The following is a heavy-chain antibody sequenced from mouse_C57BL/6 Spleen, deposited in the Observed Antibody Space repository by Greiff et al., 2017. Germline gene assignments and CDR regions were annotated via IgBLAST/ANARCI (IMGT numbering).Heavy chain of an antibody. CDR1: GYAFTNYL. J-gene: IGHJ2*01. V-gene: IGHV1-54*01. D-gene: IGHD1-1*01. Sequence: VQLQQSGAELVRPGTSVKVSCKASGYAFTNYLIEWVKQRPGQGLEWIGVINPGSGGTNYNEKFKGKATLTAGKSSSTAYMQLSSLTSEDSAVYFCARKRVLTGADYWGQGTTLTVSS. CDR3: ARKRVLTGADY. CDR2: INPGSGGT.